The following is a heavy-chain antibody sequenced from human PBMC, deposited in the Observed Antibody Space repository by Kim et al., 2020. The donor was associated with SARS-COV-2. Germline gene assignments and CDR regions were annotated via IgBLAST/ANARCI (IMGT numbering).Heavy chain of an antibody. J-gene: IGHJ4*02. CDR1: GFTFSSYP. CDR2: ITGSGEKI. Sequence: GGSLRLSCAASGFTFSSYPISWIRQTPEKGLEWVSAITGSGEKIDYADSVRGRFTISRDNSKKTLDLQMNGLRVEDTAIYYCAKEAPGLTTSTFDYWAQG. CDR3: AKEAPGLTTSTFDY. V-gene: IGHV3-23*01. D-gene: IGHD2-2*01.